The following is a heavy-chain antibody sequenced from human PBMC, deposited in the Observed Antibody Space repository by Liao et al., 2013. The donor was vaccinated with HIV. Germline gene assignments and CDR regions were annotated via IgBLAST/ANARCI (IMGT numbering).Heavy chain of an antibody. CDR2: IYTGMSTTGTT. CDR1: GDLIRRDNYY. V-gene: IGHV4-61*02. Sequence: QVRLQESGPGLVKPSQTLSLTCTVSGDLIRRDNYYWTWIRQPAGTGLEWIGHIYTGMSTTGTTNYNPPQSRVSISADTSSNHVSLKLTSVTAADTAVYYCARVQWEPAPNWYSDLWGRGTLVIVSS. J-gene: IGHJ2*01. D-gene: IGHD1-26*01. CDR3: ARVQWEPAPNWYSDL.